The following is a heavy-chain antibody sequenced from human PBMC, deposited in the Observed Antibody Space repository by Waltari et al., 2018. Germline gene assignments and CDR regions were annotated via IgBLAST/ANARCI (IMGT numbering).Heavy chain of an antibody. CDR3: ARSITGTSWFDP. Sequence: QVQLVQSGAEVKKPGASVKVSCKASGYTFTSYAMHWVRQAPGQRLEWMGWINAGNGNTKYSQKCQGRVTITRDTSASTAYMELSSLRSEDTAVYYCARSITGTSWFDPWGQGTLVTVSS. CDR1: GYTFTSYA. J-gene: IGHJ5*02. D-gene: IGHD1-7*01. V-gene: IGHV1-3*01. CDR2: INAGNGNT.